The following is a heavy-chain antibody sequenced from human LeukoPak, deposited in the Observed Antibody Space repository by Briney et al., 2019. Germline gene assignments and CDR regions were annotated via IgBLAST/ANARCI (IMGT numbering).Heavy chain of an antibody. CDR1: GYTFTSYA. Sequence: ASVKVSCKASGYTFTSYAMNWVRQAPGQGLEWMGWINTNTGNPTYAQGFTGRFVFSLDTSVSTAYLQIGSLKAEDTAVYYCARDAGIAVVTDMDVWGKGTTVTISS. J-gene: IGHJ6*03. V-gene: IGHV7-4-1*01. CDR2: INTNTGNP. D-gene: IGHD6-19*01. CDR3: ARDAGIAVVTDMDV.